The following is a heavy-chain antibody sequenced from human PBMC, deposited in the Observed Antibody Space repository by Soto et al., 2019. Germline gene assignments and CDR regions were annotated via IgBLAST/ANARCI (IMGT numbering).Heavy chain of an antibody. CDR2: IYHSGST. Sequence: QLLESGSGLVKPSQTLSLTCAVSGGSISSGGYSWSWIRQPPGKGLEWIGYIYHSGSTYYNPSLKSRVTISVDRSKNQFSLKLSSVTAADTAVYYCAREASAGLNDAFDIWGQGTMVTVSS. CDR1: GGSISSGGYS. J-gene: IGHJ3*02. V-gene: IGHV4-30-2*01. D-gene: IGHD6-13*01. CDR3: AREASAGLNDAFDI.